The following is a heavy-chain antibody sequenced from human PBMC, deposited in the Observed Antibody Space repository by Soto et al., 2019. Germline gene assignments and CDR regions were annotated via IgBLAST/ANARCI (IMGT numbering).Heavy chain of an antibody. CDR3: TRDGAFDGDLYYYYYGMDV. CDR1: GFTFGDYA. CDR2: IRSKAYGGTT. Sequence: PGGSLRLSCTASGFTFGDYAMSWFRQAPGKGLEWVGFIRSKAYGGTTEYAASVKGRFTISRDNSKSIAYLQMNSLKTEDTAVYYCTRDGAFDGDLYYYYYGMDVWGQGTTVTVSS. J-gene: IGHJ6*02. D-gene: IGHD4-17*01. V-gene: IGHV3-49*03.